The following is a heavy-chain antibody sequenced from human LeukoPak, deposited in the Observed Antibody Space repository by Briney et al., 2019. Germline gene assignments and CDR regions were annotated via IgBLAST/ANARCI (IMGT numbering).Heavy chain of an antibody. CDR2: INSDGSST. Sequence: GGSLRLSCAASGFTFSSYWMHWVRQAPGKGLVWVSRINSDGSSTSYADSVKGRFTFSRDNAKNTLYLQMNSLRAEDTAVYYCAKDRAGRSSGWLNYYYGMDVWGQGTTVTVSS. V-gene: IGHV3-74*01. D-gene: IGHD6-19*01. J-gene: IGHJ6*02. CDR3: AKDRAGRSSGWLNYYYGMDV. CDR1: GFTFSSYW.